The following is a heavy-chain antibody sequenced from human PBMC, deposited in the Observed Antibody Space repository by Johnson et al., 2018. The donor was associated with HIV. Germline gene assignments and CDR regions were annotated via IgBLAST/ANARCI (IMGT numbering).Heavy chain of an antibody. V-gene: IGHV3-23*04. D-gene: IGHD5-24*01. CDR1: GFTFSSYA. CDR2: ISGSGGST. CDR3: AKVLRDGYLPDGLEI. J-gene: IGHJ3*02. Sequence: MLLVESGGGLVQPGGSLRLSCAASGFTFSSYAMSWVRQAPGKGLEWVSAISGSGGSTYYADSVNGRFTISRDNSKNTLSRQMNSLRAEDTAVCYCAKVLRDGYLPDGLEIWGQGTMVNVSS.